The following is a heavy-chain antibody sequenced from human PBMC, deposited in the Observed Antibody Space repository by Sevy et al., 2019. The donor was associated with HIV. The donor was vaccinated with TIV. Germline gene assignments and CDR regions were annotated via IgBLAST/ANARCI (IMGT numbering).Heavy chain of an antibody. D-gene: IGHD4-17*01. Sequence: GGSLRLSCAASGITFSSHAMHWVRQAPGKGLEWVTIISYDGSNKYYADSVKGRFTISRDNSKNTLYLQMNSLRAEDTAVYYCARADYGDYSGEFDYWGQGTLVTLSS. CDR3: ARADYGDYSGEFDY. J-gene: IGHJ4*02. CDR1: GITFSSHA. CDR2: ISYDGSNK. V-gene: IGHV3-30-3*01.